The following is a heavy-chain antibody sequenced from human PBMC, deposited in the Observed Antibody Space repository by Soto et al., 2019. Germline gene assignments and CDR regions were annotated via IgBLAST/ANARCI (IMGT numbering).Heavy chain of an antibody. Sequence: GGSLSLSCAASGFTFSSYWMTWVRQAPGKGLEFLAIIKPDGSDKYYVDSVKGRFTISRDNSKNTLYLQMNSLRAEDTAVYYCAKDSIYWGSYSYFDYWGQGTPVTVSS. CDR3: AKDSIYWGSYSYFDY. D-gene: IGHD1-26*01. CDR2: IKPDGSDK. CDR1: GFTFSSYW. J-gene: IGHJ4*02. V-gene: IGHV3-7*01.